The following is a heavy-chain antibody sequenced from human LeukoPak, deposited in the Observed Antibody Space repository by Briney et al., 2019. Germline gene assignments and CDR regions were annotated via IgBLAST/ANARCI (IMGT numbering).Heavy chain of an antibody. CDR2: IYYSGST. J-gene: IGHJ3*02. D-gene: IGHD1-1*01. Sequence: SETLSLTCTVSGGSISSYYWSWIRQPPGKGLEWIGYIYYSGSTNYNPSLKSRVTISVDTSKNRFSLKLSSVTAADTAVYYCARSGTTSDIWGQGTMVTVSS. CDR1: GGSISSYY. V-gene: IGHV4-59*01. CDR3: ARSGTTSDI.